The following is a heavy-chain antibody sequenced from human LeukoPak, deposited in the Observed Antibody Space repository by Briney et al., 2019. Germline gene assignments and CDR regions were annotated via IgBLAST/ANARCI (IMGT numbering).Heavy chain of an antibody. CDR3: ARSGGRGGYYFDY. D-gene: IGHD2-15*01. CDR1: RYNLTSYW. Sequence: GESLKLSCKGSRYNLTSYWIGGVRQLPGNCLDWMGNIYPCDSDTSYGPSFQGQVTISVDKSISTACLQWSSLKAWDSAMYYCARSGGRGGYYFDYWGQGTLVTVSS. V-gene: IGHV5-51*01. CDR2: IYPCDSDT. J-gene: IGHJ4*02.